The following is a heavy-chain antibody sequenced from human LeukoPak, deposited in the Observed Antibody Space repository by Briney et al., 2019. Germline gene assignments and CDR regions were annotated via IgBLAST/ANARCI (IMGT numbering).Heavy chain of an antibody. CDR2: IQKDGSEK. J-gene: IGHJ4*02. V-gene: IGHV3-7*01. D-gene: IGHD3-22*01. Sequence: GGSLTLSCVASGFTFSNYWMSWVRQAPGKGLEWVANIQKDGSEKHYVASVEGRFTNSRDNAENSLFLQLNSLRVGDTAVYYCVRLWDSSGFFGYWGQGALVTVSS. CDR1: GFTFSNYW. CDR3: VRLWDSSGFFGY.